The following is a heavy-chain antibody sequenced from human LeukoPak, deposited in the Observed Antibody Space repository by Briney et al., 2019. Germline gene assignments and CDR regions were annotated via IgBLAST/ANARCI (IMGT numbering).Heavy chain of an antibody. V-gene: IGHV3-7*01. J-gene: IGHJ4*02. CDR1: GFTFSSYS. Sequence: GGSLRLSCAASGFTFSSYSMNWVRQAPGKGLEWVANMKQDGSEKFYMDSVKGRFTISRDNANNSLYLQMNNLSAEDTAVYYCARDSSDGGTSSYRQSDYWGQGTLVTVSS. D-gene: IGHD3-16*02. CDR2: MKQDGSEK. CDR3: ARDSSDGGTSSYRQSDY.